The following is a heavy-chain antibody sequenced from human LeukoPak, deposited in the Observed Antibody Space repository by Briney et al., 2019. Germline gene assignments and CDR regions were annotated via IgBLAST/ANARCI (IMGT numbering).Heavy chain of an antibody. CDR3: ARGGQGDGYSADEAFDF. CDR1: GDSVASNSTA. V-gene: IGHV6-1*01. Sequence: QTLSLTCVISGDSVASNSTACNWIRQSPSRGLEWLGRTYYRSRWYNDYAVSVKGRITINPDTSKNQFSLQLNSVTPEDTAVYYCARGGQGDGYSADEAFDFWGQGTVVTVSS. D-gene: IGHD5-24*01. J-gene: IGHJ3*01. CDR2: TYYRSRWYN.